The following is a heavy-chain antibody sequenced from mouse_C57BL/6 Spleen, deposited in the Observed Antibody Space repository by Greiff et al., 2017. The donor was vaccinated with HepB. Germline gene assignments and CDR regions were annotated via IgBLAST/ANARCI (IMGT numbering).Heavy chain of an antibody. Sequence: VQLQQPGAELVRPGSSVKLSCKASGYTFTSYWMDWVKQRPGQGLEWIGNIYPSDSETHYNQKFKDKATLTVEKSSSTAYMQLSSLTSEDSAVYYCARRIPYAMDYWGQGTSVTVSS. V-gene: IGHV1-61*01. CDR2: IYPSDSET. CDR1: GYTFTSYW. CDR3: ARRIPYAMDY. J-gene: IGHJ4*01.